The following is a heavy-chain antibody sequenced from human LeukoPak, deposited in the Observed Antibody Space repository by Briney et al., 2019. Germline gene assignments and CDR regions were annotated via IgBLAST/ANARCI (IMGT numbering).Heavy chain of an antibody. Sequence: ASVKVSCKASGYTFTGYYMHWVRQAPGQGLEWMGWINPNSGGTNYAQKFQGRVTMTRDTSISTAYMELSRLRSDDTAVYYCARDTFEVRSFRTFGMDVWGQGTTVTVSS. J-gene: IGHJ6*02. CDR1: GYTFTGYY. CDR3: ARDTFEVRSFRTFGMDV. D-gene: IGHD3-16*01. V-gene: IGHV1-2*02. CDR2: INPNSGGT.